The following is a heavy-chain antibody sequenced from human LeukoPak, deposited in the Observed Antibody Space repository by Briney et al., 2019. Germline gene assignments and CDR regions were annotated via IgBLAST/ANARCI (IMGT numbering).Heavy chain of an antibody. CDR2: INHSGST. D-gene: IGHD1-26*01. Sequence: SETLSLTCAVYGGSFSGYYWSWIRQAPGKGLEWIGEINHSGSTNYNPSLKSRVTISVDTSKNQFSLKLSSVTAADTAVYYCARGRYSGSSYYYYYYMDVWGKGTTVTVSS. CDR1: GGSFSGYY. CDR3: ARGRYSGSSYYYYYYMDV. V-gene: IGHV4-34*01. J-gene: IGHJ6*03.